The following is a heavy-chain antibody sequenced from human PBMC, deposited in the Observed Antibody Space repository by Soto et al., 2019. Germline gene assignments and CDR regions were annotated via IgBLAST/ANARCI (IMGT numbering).Heavy chain of an antibody. V-gene: IGHV3-30*18. CDR1: GFTFSSYG. D-gene: IGHD2-2*01. Sequence: GGSLRLSCAASGFTFSSYGMHWVRQAPGKGLEWVAVISYDGSNKYYADSVKGRFTISRDNSKNTLYLQMNSLRAEDTAVYYCAKDRVVVVPAAKGPYYYYGMDVWGQGTTVTVSS. J-gene: IGHJ6*02. CDR2: ISYDGSNK. CDR3: AKDRVVVVPAAKGPYYYYGMDV.